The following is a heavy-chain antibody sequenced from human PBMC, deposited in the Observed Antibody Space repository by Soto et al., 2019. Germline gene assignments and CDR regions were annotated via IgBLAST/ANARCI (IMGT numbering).Heavy chain of an antibody. D-gene: IGHD3-9*01. Sequence: SETLSLTCSVSGGSLSGSSWSWVRQAPRGGLEWIGYIFDSGAATSNPSLKRRGTISLDTFKNQFSLTLDSVTAADSAVYFCARQSAIRSREQADSEYFFPYFAMVVWGQGTTVTSP. CDR1: GGSLSGSS. V-gene: IGHV4-59*01. J-gene: IGHJ6*02. CDR3: ARQSAIRSREQADSEYFFPYFAMVV. CDR2: IFDSGAA.